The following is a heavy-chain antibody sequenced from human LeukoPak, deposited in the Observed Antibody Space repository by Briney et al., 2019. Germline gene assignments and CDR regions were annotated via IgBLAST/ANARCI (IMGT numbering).Heavy chain of an antibody. CDR2: INPNSGGT. J-gene: IGHJ6*02. Sequence: RWASVKVSCKASGYTFTGYYMHWVRQAPGQGLEWMGWINPNSGGTNYAQKFQGRVTMTRDTSISTAYMELSRLRSDVTAVYYCARDGIVVVPAAIPQDYYYGMDVWGQGTTVTVSS. CDR1: GYTFTGYY. V-gene: IGHV1-2*02. CDR3: ARDGIVVVPAAIPQDYYYGMDV. D-gene: IGHD2-2*01.